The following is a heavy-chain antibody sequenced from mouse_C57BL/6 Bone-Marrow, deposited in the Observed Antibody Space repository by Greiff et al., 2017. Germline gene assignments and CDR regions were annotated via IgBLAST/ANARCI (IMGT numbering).Heavy chain of an antibody. CDR1: GYTFTDYE. CDR3: TRGAYYFDY. J-gene: IGHJ2*01. Sequence: VQLQQPGAELVRPGASVTLSCKASGYTFTDYEMHWVKQTPVHGLEWIGAIDPETGGTAYNQKFKGKAILTADKSSSTAYMELRSLTSEDSAVYYCTRGAYYFDYWGQGTTLTVSS. CDR2: IDPETGGT. V-gene: IGHV1-15*01.